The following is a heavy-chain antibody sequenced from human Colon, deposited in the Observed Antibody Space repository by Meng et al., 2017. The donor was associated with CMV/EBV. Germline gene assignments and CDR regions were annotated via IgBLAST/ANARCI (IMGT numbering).Heavy chain of an antibody. D-gene: IGHD6-6*01. CDR3: ARDGTRQLVQEAQRYYYYYGMDV. J-gene: IGHJ6*02. Sequence: GGSLRLSCAASGFSFSRYSMNWLRQAPGKGLEWVSSISSTSSAIYYPDSVKGRFTISRDNAKNALYLEMNSLRAEDTAVYYCARDGTRQLVQEAQRYYYYYGMDVWGQGTTVTVSS. CDR1: GFSFSRYS. CDR2: ISSTSSAI. V-gene: IGHV3-21*04.